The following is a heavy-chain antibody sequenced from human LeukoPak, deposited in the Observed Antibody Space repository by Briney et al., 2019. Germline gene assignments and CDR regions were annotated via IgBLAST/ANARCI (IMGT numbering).Heavy chain of an antibody. CDR2: IRSKTYGGTI. CDR1: GFRFGDYG. D-gene: IGHD3-22*01. J-gene: IGHJ3*02. CDR3: TRVQGGYYLGPFDT. Sequence: GGSLRLSCTTSGFRFGDYGMSWVRQAPGKGLEWLSFIRSKTYGGTIEDAASLKGRFTISRDDSKSIAYLQMNSLETEDTAIYYCTRVQGGYYLGPFDTWGQGTMVTVSS. V-gene: IGHV3-49*04.